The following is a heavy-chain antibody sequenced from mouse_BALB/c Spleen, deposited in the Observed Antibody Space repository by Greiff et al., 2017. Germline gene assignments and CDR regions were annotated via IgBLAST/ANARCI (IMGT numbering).Heavy chain of an antibody. CDR2: IWTGGGT. CDR3: VRATDGYFLDY. CDR1: GFSLTSYD. V-gene: IGHV2-9-2*01. J-gene: IGHJ2*01. D-gene: IGHD2-3*01. Sequence: QVQLKESGPGLVAPSQSLSITCTVSGFSLTSYDISWIRQPPGKGLEWLGVIWTGGGTNYNSAFMSRLSISKDNSKSQVFLKMNSLQTDDTAIYYCVRATDGYFLDYWGQGTTLTVSS.